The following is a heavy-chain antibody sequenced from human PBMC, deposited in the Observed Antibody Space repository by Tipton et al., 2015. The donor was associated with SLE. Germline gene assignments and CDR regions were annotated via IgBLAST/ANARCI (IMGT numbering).Heavy chain of an antibody. CDR3: ARDPYDYVWGSSRSDY. J-gene: IGHJ4*02. V-gene: IGHV4-39*07. CDR1: GGSISSSSYY. D-gene: IGHD3-16*01. Sequence: TLSLTCTVSGGSISSSSYYWGWIRQPPGKGLEWIGSIYYSGSTYYNPSLKSRVTISVDTSKNQFSLKLSSVTAADTAVYYCARDPYDYVWGSSRSDYWGQGTLVTVSS. CDR2: IYYSGST.